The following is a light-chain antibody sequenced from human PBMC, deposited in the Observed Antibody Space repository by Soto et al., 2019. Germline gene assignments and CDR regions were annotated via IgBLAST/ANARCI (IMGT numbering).Light chain of an antibody. Sequence: EIVMTQSPATLSVSPGERATLSCRSSQSVSRSYLAWYQQKPGQAPRLLIYAASSRATGIPDRFSGSGSGTDFTLTISRLEPEDFAVYYCQQYNNWPPITFGQGTRLEIK. V-gene: IGKV3D-20*02. CDR2: AAS. J-gene: IGKJ5*01. CDR1: QSVSRSY. CDR3: QQYNNWPPIT.